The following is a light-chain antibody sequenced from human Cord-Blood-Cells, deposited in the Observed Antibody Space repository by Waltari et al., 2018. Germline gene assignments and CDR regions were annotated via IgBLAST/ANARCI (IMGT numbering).Light chain of an antibody. CDR2: AAS. CDR1: QSISSY. J-gene: IGKJ4*01. V-gene: IGKV1-39*01. CDR3: QQSYSTLLT. Sequence: DIPLTQTPSSLSASVGGRVTITCRASQSISSYLNWYQQKPGKAPKLLIYAASSLQSGVPSRFSGSGSGTDFTLTISSLQPEDFATYYCQQSYSTLLTFGGGTKVEIK.